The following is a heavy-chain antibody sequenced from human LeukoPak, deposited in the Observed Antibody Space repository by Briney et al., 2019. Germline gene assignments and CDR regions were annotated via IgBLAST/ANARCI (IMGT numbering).Heavy chain of an antibody. Sequence: GGSLRLSCAASGFTFSNYWMHWVRQAPGKGLEWVSSISSSSYIYYADSVKGRFTISRDNSKNTLYLQMNSLRAEDTAVYYCAQGYTRGYFDYWGQGTLVTVSS. V-gene: IGHV3-69-1*01. CDR1: GFTFSNYW. J-gene: IGHJ4*02. D-gene: IGHD5-18*01. CDR3: AQGYTRGYFDY. CDR2: ISSSSYI.